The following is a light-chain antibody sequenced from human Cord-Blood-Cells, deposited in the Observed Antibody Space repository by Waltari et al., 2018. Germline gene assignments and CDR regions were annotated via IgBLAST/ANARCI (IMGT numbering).Light chain of an antibody. CDR1: QSISSY. Sequence: DIPMTQSPSSLSASVGDRVTITCRASQSISSYFNWYQQKPGKAPKLLIYAASSLQSGVPSRFSGIGSGTDFTLTISSLQPEDFATYYCQQSYSTPYTFGQGTKLEIK. CDR3: QQSYSTPYT. V-gene: IGKV1-39*01. J-gene: IGKJ2*01. CDR2: AAS.